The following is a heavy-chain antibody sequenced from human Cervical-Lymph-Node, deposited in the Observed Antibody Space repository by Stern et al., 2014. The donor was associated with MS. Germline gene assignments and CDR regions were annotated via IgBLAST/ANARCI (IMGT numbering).Heavy chain of an antibody. D-gene: IGHD2-2*01. CDR2: TYYSGNT. Sequence: QLQLQESGPGLVKPSETLSLTCSVSGDSITSGNYYWTWLRQPPGKGLEWIVYTYYSGNTNYNPSLKSRVTISIDTSKNQLSLNLSSVTAADTAVYYCARDRVVVVPTAVSKVFDHYYHGMDVWGQGTAVTVSS. CDR3: ARDRVVVVPTAVSKVFDHYYHGMDV. J-gene: IGHJ6*02. V-gene: IGHV4-61*01. CDR1: GDSITSGNYY.